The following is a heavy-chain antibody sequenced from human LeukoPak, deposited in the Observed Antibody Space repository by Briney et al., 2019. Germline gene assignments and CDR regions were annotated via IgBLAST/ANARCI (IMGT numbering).Heavy chain of an antibody. CDR2: MNPNSGNT. CDR3: ARGNIVVVVAAIGGLMDV. V-gene: IGHV1-8*02. D-gene: IGHD2-15*01. CDR1: GYTFTSYG. J-gene: IGHJ6*02. Sequence: ASVKVSCKASGYTFTSYGISWVRQATGQGLEWMGWMNPNSGNTGYAQKFQGRVTMTRNTSISTAYMELSSLRSEDTAVYYCARGNIVVVVAAIGGLMDVWGQGTTVTVSS.